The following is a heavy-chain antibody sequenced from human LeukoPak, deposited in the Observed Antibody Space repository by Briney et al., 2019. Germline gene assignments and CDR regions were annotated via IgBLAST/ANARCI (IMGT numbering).Heavy chain of an antibody. J-gene: IGHJ4*02. V-gene: IGHV3-66*01. D-gene: IGHD6-19*01. CDR3: ARASAVAGTRHY. CDR1: GFTVSSSY. CDR2: IYGGGST. Sequence: GGSLRLSCVASGFTVSSSYMTWVRQAPGKGLEWVSVIYGGGSTFYADSVKGRFTIYRDNAKNSLYLKMNSLRAEDTAVYYCARASAVAGTRHYWGQGTLVTVSS.